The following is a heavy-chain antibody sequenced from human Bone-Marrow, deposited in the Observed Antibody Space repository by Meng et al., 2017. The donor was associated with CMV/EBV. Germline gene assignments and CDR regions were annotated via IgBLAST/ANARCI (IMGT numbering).Heavy chain of an antibody. J-gene: IGHJ6*02. CDR2: IIPIFGTA. D-gene: IGHD2-2*01. Sequence: SVKVSCKASGGTFSSYAISWVRQAPGQGLEWMGGIIPIFGTANYAQKFQGRVTITADKSTSTAYMELSSLRSEDTAVYYCASATALPAAIHYYYGMDVWGQGTTVTVSS. V-gene: IGHV1-69*06. CDR1: GGTFSSYA. CDR3: ASATALPAAIHYYYGMDV.